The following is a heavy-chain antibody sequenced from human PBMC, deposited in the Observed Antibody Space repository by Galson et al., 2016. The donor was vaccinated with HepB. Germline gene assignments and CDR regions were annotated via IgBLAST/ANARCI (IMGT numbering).Heavy chain of an antibody. V-gene: IGHV5-10-1*01. D-gene: IGHD3-9*01. J-gene: IGHJ6*02. CDR3: ATLADNLVMPGLDV. CDR2: IDPTDSQT. CDR1: GYSFPTYW. Sequence: QSGAEVKKPGESLTISCKGSGYSFPTYWINWVRQMPGKGLEWMGRIDPTDSQTNYSPSFQGHVTISADKSISTAYLHWSSLEASDTAIYYCATLADNLVMPGLDVWGQGTTVTVSS.